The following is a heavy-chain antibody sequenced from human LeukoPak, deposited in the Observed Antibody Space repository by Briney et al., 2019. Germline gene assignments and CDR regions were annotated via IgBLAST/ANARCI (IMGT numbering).Heavy chain of an antibody. Sequence: ASVKVSCKTSGYTFRDYYLHWVRKAPGQGFEWMGWINPDNGDTNYARKFQGRLTMTRDTSISTVYMRLSSLRSDDTAMYYCATLSITIPRGLNWLDPWGQGTLVTVSS. CDR3: ATLSITIPRGLNWLDP. D-gene: IGHD3-10*01. V-gene: IGHV1-2*02. CDR2: INPDNGDT. CDR1: GYTFRDYY. J-gene: IGHJ5*02.